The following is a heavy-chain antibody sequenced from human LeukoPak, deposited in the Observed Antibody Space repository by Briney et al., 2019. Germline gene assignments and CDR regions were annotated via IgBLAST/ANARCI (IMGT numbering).Heavy chain of an antibody. J-gene: IGHJ6*02. V-gene: IGHV4-39*07. CDR2: IYDSGST. D-gene: IGHD3-16*01. Sequence: SETLSLTCTVSGGSIRSSYYYWGWIRQPPGKGLEWIGSIYDSGSTYYNPSLKSRVTISVDTSKNQFSLKLSSVTAADTAVYYCARDRLRDYYYYGMDVWGQGTTVTVSS. CDR1: GGSIRSSYYY. CDR3: ARDRLRDYYYYGMDV.